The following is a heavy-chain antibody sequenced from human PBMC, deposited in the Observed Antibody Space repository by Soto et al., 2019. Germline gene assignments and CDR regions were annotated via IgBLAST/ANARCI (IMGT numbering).Heavy chain of an antibody. Sequence: PGGSLRLSCAASGFTFSSYAMSWVRQAPGKGLEWVSAISGSGGSTYYADSVKGRFTISRDNSKNTLYLQMNSLRAEDTAVYYSAKDSDPLGPSGMDVGGQGTTVTVSS. D-gene: IGHD3-16*01. CDR1: GFTFSSYA. V-gene: IGHV3-23*01. CDR3: AKDSDPLGPSGMDV. CDR2: ISGSGGST. J-gene: IGHJ6*02.